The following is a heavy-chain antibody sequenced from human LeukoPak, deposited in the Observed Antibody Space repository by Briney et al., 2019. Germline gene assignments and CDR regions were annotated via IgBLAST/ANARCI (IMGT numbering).Heavy chain of an antibody. J-gene: IGHJ5*02. CDR3: ARDLYNWLDP. Sequence: SETLSLTCTASGGSIGNFYWNWIRQPAGKGLEWIGRIFTTGSTNYNPSLKSRVAMSVDTSKNQFSLKLSSVTPADTAVYYCARDLYNWLDPWGQGTLVTVSS. CDR1: GGSIGNFY. V-gene: IGHV4-4*07. CDR2: IFTTGST.